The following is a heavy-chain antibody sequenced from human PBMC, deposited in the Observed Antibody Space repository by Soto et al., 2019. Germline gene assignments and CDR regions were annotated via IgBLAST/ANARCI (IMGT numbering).Heavy chain of an antibody. D-gene: IGHD2-15*01. CDR2: INPSGDST. Sequence: ASVKVSCKASGYTFTSYYIHWVRQAPGQGLEWMGIINPSGDSTSYAQKFQGRVTMTRDTSTSTVYMELSSLRSEDTAVYYCAREWSSPPYYYGMDVWGQGTTVTVSS. CDR1: GYTFTSYY. V-gene: IGHV1-46*01. CDR3: AREWSSPPYYYGMDV. J-gene: IGHJ6*02.